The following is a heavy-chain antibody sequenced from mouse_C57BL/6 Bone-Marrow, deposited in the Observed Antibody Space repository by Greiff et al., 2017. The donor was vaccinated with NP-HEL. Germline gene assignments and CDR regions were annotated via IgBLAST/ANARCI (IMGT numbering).Heavy chain of an antibody. Sequence: QVQLQQPGAELVKPGASVKLSCKASGYTFTSYWMQWVKQRPGQGLEWIGEIDPSDSYTNYNQKFKGKATLTVDTSSSTAYMQLSSLTSEDSAVYYCARVETYYGSSPFDYWGQGTTLTVSS. CDR2: IDPSDSYT. V-gene: IGHV1-50*01. CDR1: GYTFTSYW. CDR3: ARVETYYGSSPFDY. D-gene: IGHD1-1*01. J-gene: IGHJ2*01.